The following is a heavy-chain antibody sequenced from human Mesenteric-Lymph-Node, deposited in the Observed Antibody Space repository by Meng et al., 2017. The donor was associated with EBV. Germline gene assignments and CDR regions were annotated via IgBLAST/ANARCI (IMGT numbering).Heavy chain of an antibody. CDR1: GDSISSSGHY. CDR2: LFYTGSR. V-gene: IGHV4-39*07. CDR3: ARAEVFCGGDCYYFDL. D-gene: IGHD2-21*02. J-gene: IGHJ4*02. Sequence: QLQLQESRSGLVKPSETLPRTGTVSGDSISSSGHYWGWTRQAPGKGLEWIGSLFYTGSRYYPPSLKDRVTISVSTSKNQFSLTVTSVTAADTAVYYCARAEVFCGGDCYYFDLWGQGTLVTVS.